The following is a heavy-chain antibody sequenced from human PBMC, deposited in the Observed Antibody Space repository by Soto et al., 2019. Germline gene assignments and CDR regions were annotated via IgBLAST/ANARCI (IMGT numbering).Heavy chain of an antibody. CDR2: IDPSDSYT. V-gene: IGHV5-10-1*01. CDR1: GYSFTSYW. J-gene: IGHJ4*02. CDR3: ASGYDSSGRGGY. D-gene: IGHD3-22*01. Sequence: GESLKISCKGSGYSFTSYWISWVRQMPGKGLEWMGRIDPSDSYTNYSPSFQCHVTISADKSISTAYLQWSSLKASDTAMYYCASGYDSSGRGGYWGQGTLVTVSS.